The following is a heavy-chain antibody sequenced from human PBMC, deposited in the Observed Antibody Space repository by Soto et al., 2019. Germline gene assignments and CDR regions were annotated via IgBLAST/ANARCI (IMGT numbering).Heavy chain of an antibody. CDR3: ARLRRDWGDAFDL. CDR1: GGPFGSSA. Sequence: QVQLVQSGADVKKPGSSVKVSCKTSGGPFGSSAISWVRQAPAQGLEWMGEIIPVFDKANYAQNFQGRLTITADEPTGTVFMQLSSLRSEDTAVYFCARLRRDWGDAFDLWCLGTFVTVSS. CDR2: IIPVFDKA. V-gene: IGHV1-69*01. J-gene: IGHJ3*01. D-gene: IGHD3-16*01.